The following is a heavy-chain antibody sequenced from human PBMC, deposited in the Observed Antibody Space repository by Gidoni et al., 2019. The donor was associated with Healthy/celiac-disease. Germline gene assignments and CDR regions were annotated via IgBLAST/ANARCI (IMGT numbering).Heavy chain of an antibody. CDR1: GFTFSSYG. Sequence: QVQLVESGGGVVQPGRSLRLSCAASGFTFSSYGMHWVRQAPGKGLEWVAVIWYDGSNKYYADSVKGRFTISRDNSKNTLYLQMNSLRAEDTAVYYCARDRALSRGVSYFDYWGQGTLVTVSS. D-gene: IGHD2-2*01. J-gene: IGHJ4*02. CDR3: ARDRALSRGVSYFDY. CDR2: IWYDGSNK. V-gene: IGHV3-33*01.